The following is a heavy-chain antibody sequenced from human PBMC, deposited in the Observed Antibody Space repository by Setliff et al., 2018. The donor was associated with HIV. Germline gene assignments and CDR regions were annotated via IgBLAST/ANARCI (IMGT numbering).Heavy chain of an antibody. CDR3: GRVDGSFYTFDI. CDR1: GGSISSGDFY. J-gene: IGHJ3*02. Sequence: SETLSLTCTVSGGSISSGDFYWSWIRQPPGKGLEWTGYIYYDGDTYYQPSLKSRLTISIDTSKNQFSLKLSSVTAADTAVYYCGRVDGSFYTFDIWGQVTMVTVSS. CDR2: IYYDGDT. D-gene: IGHD3-3*02. V-gene: IGHV4-30-4*08.